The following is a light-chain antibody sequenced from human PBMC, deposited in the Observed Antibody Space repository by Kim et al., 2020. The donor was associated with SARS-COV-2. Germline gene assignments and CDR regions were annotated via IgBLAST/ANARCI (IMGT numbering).Light chain of an antibody. J-gene: IGLJ3*02. V-gene: IGLV2-18*02. Sequence: QSVTISCTGTSSDVGAYNRVSWYQQPPGTVPKLMIYEVTTRPSGVPDRFSGSKSGTTASLTISGLQAEDEADYYCSSYTSSGTWVFGGGTQLTVL. CDR3: SSYTSSGTWV. CDR1: SSDVGAYNR. CDR2: EVT.